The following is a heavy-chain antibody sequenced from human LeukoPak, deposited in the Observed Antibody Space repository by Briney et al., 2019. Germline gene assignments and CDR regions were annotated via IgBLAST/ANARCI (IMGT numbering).Heavy chain of an antibody. CDR3: AKGVAPAATNFDY. CDR1: GLTFITYG. J-gene: IGHJ4*02. V-gene: IGHV3-30*18. D-gene: IGHD2-2*01. Sequence: GGSLGLSCAAFGLTFITYGMHWVGRSPGRGRKWVAVISYDGSNKYYADSVKGRFTISRDNSKNTLYLQMNSLRAEDTAIYYCAKGVAPAATNFDYWGQGTLVTVSS. CDR2: ISYDGSNK.